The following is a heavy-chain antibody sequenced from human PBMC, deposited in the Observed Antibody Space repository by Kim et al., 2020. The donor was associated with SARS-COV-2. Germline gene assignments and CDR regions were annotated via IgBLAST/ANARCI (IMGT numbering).Heavy chain of an antibody. CDR2: ISWNSGSI. J-gene: IGHJ6*02. D-gene: IGHD7-27*01. Sequence: GGSLRLSCAASGFTFDDYAMHWVRQAPGKGLEWVSGISWNSGSIGYADSVKGRFTISRDNAKNSLYLQMNSLRAEDTALYYCAKDTGGQAGEYYYYYGMDVWGQGTTVTVSS. V-gene: IGHV3-9*01. CDR1: GFTFDDYA. CDR3: AKDTGGQAGEYYYYYGMDV.